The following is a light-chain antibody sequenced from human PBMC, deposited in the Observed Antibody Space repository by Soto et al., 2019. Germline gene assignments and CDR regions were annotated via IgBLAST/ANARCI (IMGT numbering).Light chain of an antibody. CDR2: GAS. CDR3: QQSYTSPRT. J-gene: IGKJ1*01. CDR1: QNINTY. Sequence: IQMTQSPSSLSASVGDRVTITCRAGQNINTYLNWYQQVPGKAPKLLIYGASNLQSGVPLRFSGSGSGTDFALTISSLQPEDFATYYCQQSYTSPRTFGQGYKVDIK. V-gene: IGKV1-39*01.